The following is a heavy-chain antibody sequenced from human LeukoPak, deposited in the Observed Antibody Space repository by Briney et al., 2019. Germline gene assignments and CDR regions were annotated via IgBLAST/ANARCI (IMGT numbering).Heavy chain of an antibody. V-gene: IGHV1-2*02. J-gene: IGHJ4*02. Sequence: ASVKDSCKASGYTFTDYYMHWVRQAPGQGLEWMGWINPNSGGTNFAQTSQGRVAMTRDTSISTAYLELGSLRSDDTAVYFCARARWQLVPYFDSWGQGTLVTVSS. CDR1: GYTFTDYY. D-gene: IGHD6-6*01. CDR2: INPNSGGT. CDR3: ARARWQLVPYFDS.